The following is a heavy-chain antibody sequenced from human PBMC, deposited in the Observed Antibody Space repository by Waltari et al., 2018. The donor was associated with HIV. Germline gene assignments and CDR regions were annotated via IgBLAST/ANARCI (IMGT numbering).Heavy chain of an antibody. CDR2: IIPFFGTP. CDR3: AREGEAAADGGSKPFDY. V-gene: IGHV1-69*06. Sequence: QVQLVQSGAEVKKPGSSVRISCKASGGTFSTYSITWVRQAPGQGLEWIGGIIPFFGTPNYSQKFQGRVTITADKSTSTAYMEVSRLIYEDTAVYYCAREGEAAADGGSKPFDYWGQGTLVTVSS. D-gene: IGHD6-13*01. J-gene: IGHJ4*02. CDR1: GGTFSTYS.